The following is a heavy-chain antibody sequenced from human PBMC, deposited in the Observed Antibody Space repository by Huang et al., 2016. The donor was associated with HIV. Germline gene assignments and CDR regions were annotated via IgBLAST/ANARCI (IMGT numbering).Heavy chain of an antibody. Sequence: SSYTISWVRQAPGQGLEWMGGIITIFGTANYAQKFQGRVTITADESTTTPYMELSSLRSEDTAVYYCARDHRDYDILTGYYNVVPSFDYWGQGTLVTVSS. CDR3: ARDHRDYDILTGYYNVVPSFDY. D-gene: IGHD3-9*01. V-gene: IGHV1-69*01. CDR2: IITIFGTA. CDR1: SSYT. J-gene: IGHJ4*02.